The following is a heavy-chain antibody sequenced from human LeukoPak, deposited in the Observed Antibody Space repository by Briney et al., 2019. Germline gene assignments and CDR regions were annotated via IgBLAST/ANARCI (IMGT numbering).Heavy chain of an antibody. Sequence: PSQTLSLTCTVSGGSISSGGYYWSWIRQPPGKGLEWIGYIYHSGSTYYNPSLKSRVTISVDRSKNQFSLKLSSVTAADTAVYYCARGNSEPDAFDIWGQGTMVTVSS. CDR3: ARGNSEPDAFDI. V-gene: IGHV4-30-2*01. D-gene: IGHD1-14*01. CDR2: IYHSGST. CDR1: GGSISSGGYY. J-gene: IGHJ3*02.